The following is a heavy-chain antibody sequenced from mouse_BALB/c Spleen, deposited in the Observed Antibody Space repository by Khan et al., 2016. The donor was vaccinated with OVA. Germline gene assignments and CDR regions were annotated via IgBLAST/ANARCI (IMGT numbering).Heavy chain of an antibody. CDR3: VRQNYYGYAMDY. CDR2: ISYSDTT. V-gene: IGHV3-2*02. CDR1: GYSITSDYA. D-gene: IGHD1-1*01. J-gene: IGHJ4*01. Sequence: EVKLLESGPGLVKPSQSLSLTCTVTGYSITSDYAWNWIRQFPGNKLEWMGYISYSDTTSYNPSLKSRISITRDTSKNQFFLQLNSVTSEDTATYYCVRQNYYGYAMDYWGQGTSVTVSS.